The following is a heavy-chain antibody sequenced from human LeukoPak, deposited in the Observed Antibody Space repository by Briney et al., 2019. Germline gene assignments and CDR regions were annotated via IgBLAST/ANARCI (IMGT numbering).Heavy chain of an antibody. CDR1: GYTFTTYY. D-gene: IGHD6-19*01. Sequence: ALVKVSCKASGYTFTTYYIHWVRQAPGQGLEWMGIISPSGGSTSYPQKFQGRVTMTRDTSTSTVYMELSSLRSEDTAVYFCARDGVAGTYYFDYWGHGTLVTVSS. CDR3: ARDGVAGTYYFDY. V-gene: IGHV1-46*01. CDR2: ISPSGGST. J-gene: IGHJ4*01.